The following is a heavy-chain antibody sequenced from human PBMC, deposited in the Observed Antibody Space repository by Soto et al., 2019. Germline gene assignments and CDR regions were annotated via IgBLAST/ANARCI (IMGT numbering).Heavy chain of an antibody. D-gene: IGHD2-2*01. CDR3: AREDSIIIPALSAF. CDR1: GGTFSNSV. V-gene: IGHV1-69*13. J-gene: IGHJ1*01. CDR2: IIPIFDTT. Sequence: SVKGSFKGAGGTFSNSVISWVRQAPGQGLEWMGGIIPIFDTTNYAQKFQGRVTIIAXEXXXXGXMXLXXXXAEXTAVYXCAREDSIIIPALSAFWGQGTLVTVSS.